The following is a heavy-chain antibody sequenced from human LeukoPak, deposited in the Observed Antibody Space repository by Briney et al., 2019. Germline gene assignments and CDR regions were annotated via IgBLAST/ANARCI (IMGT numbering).Heavy chain of an antibody. Sequence: GGSLRLSCAASGFTFDDYGMSWVRQAPGKGLEWVSGINWNGGSTGYADSVKGRFTISRDNAKNSLYLQMNSLRAEDTALYYCARDLNIVLMVYAYDYWGQGTLVTVSS. J-gene: IGHJ4*02. CDR3: ARDLNIVLMVYAYDY. V-gene: IGHV3-20*04. D-gene: IGHD2-8*01. CDR1: GFTFDDYG. CDR2: INWNGGST.